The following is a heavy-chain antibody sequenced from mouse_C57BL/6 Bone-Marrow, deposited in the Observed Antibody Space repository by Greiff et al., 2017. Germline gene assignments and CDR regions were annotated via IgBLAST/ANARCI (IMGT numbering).Heavy chain of an antibody. CDR2: INPGSGGT. Sequence: QVQLQQSGAELVRPGTSVKVSCKASGYAFTNYLIEWVKQRPGQGLEWVGGINPGSGGTNYNEKFKGKATLTADKSSSTAYMQLSSLTSEVSAVYVCARSKNGDSLFAYWGQGTLVTVSA. D-gene: IGHD2-13*01. J-gene: IGHJ3*01. CDR1: GYAFTNYL. V-gene: IGHV1-54*01. CDR3: ARSKNGDSLFAY.